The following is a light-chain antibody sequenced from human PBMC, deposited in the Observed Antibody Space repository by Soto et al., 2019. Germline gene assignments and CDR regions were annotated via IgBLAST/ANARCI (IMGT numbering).Light chain of an antibody. CDR1: SSDVGGYDY. CDR2: DVT. Sequence: QSALTQPASVSGSPGQSVTISCTGTSSDVGGYDYVSWYQHHPGKAPKLMIYDVTNRPSGVSNRFSGSKSGNTASLTISGLQAEDDADYYCSSYASINTYVFGTGTKLTVL. V-gene: IGLV2-14*03. CDR3: SSYASINTYV. J-gene: IGLJ1*01.